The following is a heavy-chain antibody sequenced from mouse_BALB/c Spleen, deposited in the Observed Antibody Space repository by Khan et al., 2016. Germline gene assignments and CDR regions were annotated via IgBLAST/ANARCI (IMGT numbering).Heavy chain of an antibody. J-gene: IGHJ2*01. D-gene: IGHD1-2*01. CDR3: ARFQYITTACVKY. V-gene: IGHV1-54*01. CDR1: GYAFTNYL. Sequence: QVQLQQSGAELVRPGTSVKVSCKASGYAFTNYLIEWVKQRPGQGLEWIGVFNPGSGATNYNEKFKGKATLSADKFSSTAYMQLSTLTSDDFAVYLCARFQYITTACVKYWVQGITLTVSS. CDR2: FNPGSGAT.